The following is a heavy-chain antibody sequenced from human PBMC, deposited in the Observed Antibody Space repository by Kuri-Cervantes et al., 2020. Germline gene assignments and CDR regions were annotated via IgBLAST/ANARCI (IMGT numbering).Heavy chain of an antibody. V-gene: IGHV1-8*01. CDR2: MNPNSGNT. J-gene: IGHJ6*02. Sequence: ASVKVSCKASGYTFTSYDINWVRQATGQGLEWMGWMNPNSGNTGYAQKFQGRVTMTRNTSISTAYMELSSLRSEDTAVYYCARVMAGTFYYYYYGMDVWGQGTTVTVSS. CDR1: GYTFTSYD. D-gene: IGHD6-19*01. CDR3: ARVMAGTFYYYYYGMDV.